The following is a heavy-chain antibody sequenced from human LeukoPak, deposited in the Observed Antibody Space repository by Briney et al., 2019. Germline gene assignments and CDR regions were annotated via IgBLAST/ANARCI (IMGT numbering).Heavy chain of an antibody. Sequence: GESLKISCKASGYIFTSYWIGWVRQMPGKGLEWMGIIDPSDSETRYTPSFQGQVTISVDKSLTTADLQWSSLKASDTAMYYCARQTAMGRSGDYWGQGTLVTVSS. J-gene: IGHJ4*02. CDR1: GYIFTSYW. V-gene: IGHV5-51*01. CDR3: ARQTAMGRSGDY. CDR2: IDPSDSET. D-gene: IGHD5-18*01.